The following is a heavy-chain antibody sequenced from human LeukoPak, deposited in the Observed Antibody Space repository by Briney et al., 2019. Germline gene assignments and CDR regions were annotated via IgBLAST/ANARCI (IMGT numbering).Heavy chain of an antibody. J-gene: IGHJ4*02. CDR2: INHNSGGT. CDR3: AREGDTAMFHFDF. D-gene: IGHD5-18*01. CDR1: GYTFTDYY. Sequence: APVEFSSQASGYTFTDYYIHWVRQAPGQGLEWMGWINHNSGGTKFAQKFQGRVTMTRDTSISTTYMEVSRLKSDDTAVYYCAREGDTAMFHFDFWGQGTLVTVSS. V-gene: IGHV1-2*02.